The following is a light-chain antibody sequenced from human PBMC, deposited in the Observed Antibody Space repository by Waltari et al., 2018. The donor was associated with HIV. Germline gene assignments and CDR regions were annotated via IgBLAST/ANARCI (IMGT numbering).Light chain of an antibody. CDR2: DAS. CDR3: QQYDNLLALT. V-gene: IGKV1-33*01. CDR1: QDISNY. J-gene: IGKJ4*01. Sequence: DIQMTQSPSSLSASVGDRVTLTCQASQDISNYLNWYHQKPGKAPKLLIYDASNLETGVPSRFSGSGSGTDFTFTISSLQPEDIATYYCQQYDNLLALTFGGGTKVEIK.